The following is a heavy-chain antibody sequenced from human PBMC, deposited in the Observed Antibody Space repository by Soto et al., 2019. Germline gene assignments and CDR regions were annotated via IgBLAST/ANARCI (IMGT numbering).Heavy chain of an antibody. D-gene: IGHD4-17*01. J-gene: IGHJ4*02. CDR2: ISYDGSNK. V-gene: IGHV3-30-3*01. CDR3: ARDPTASGDYVAGY. Sequence: QVQLVESGGGVVQPGRSLRLSCAASGFTFSSYAMHWVRQAPGKGLEWVAVISYDGSNKYYADSVKGRFTISRDNSKNTLYLQMNSLRAEDTAVYYCARDPTASGDYVAGYWGQGTLVTVSS. CDR1: GFTFSSYA.